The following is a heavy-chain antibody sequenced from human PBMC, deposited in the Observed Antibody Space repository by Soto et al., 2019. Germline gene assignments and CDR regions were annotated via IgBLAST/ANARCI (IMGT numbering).Heavy chain of an antibody. Sequence: QVQLVESGGGVVQPGGSLRLSCEASGFTFRKFGIHWVRQAPAKGLEWVAVVSYDGSFKYYADSVKGRFTISRDNSKNTLYLQMNSLRPEDTALYYCAKDSDQLLFDYYYYGMDVWGQGTTVTVSS. V-gene: IGHV3-30*18. CDR1: GFTFRKFG. CDR2: VSYDGSFK. D-gene: IGHD2-2*01. CDR3: AKDSDQLLFDYYYYGMDV. J-gene: IGHJ6*02.